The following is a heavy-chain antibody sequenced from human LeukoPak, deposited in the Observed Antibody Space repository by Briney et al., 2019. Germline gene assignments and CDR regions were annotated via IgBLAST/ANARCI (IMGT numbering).Heavy chain of an antibody. J-gene: IGHJ4*02. CDR1: GFTFSNCA. CDR2: VSDSGRST. D-gene: IGHD3-10*01. CDR3: AKRVSYSSGSHFDY. Sequence: GGSLRLSCAASGFTFSNCAMSWVRQAPGRGLEWVSIVSDSGRSTYYADSVKGRFTISRDNSKNTLYLQMNSLRAEDSAIYYCAKRVSYSSGSHFDYWGQGTLVTVSS. V-gene: IGHV3-23*01.